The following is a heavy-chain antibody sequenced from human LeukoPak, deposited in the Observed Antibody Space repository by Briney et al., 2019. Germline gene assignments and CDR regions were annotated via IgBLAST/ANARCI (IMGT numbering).Heavy chain of an antibody. CDR2: INPNSGGT. CDR1: GYTFTGYY. J-gene: IGHJ4*02. D-gene: IGHD2-2*01. V-gene: IGHV1-2*02. Sequence: ASVKVSCKASGYTFTGYYMHWVRQAPGQGLERMGWINPNSGGTNYAQKFQGRVTMTRDTSISTAYMELSRLGSDDTAVYYCARVGYCSSTSCYGGFDYWGQGTLVTVSS. CDR3: ARVGYCSSTSCYGGFDY.